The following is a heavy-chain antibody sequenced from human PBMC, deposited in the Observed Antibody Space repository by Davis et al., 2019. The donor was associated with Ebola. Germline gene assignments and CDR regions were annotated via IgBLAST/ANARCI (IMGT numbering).Heavy chain of an antibody. CDR3: ARDRGSRSSWYGGNWFDP. CDR2: INPNSGGT. D-gene: IGHD6-13*01. J-gene: IGHJ5*02. Sequence: AASVKVSCKASGYTFTSYAMHWVRQAPGQRLEWMGWINPNSGGTNYAQKFQGRVTITADKSTSTAYMELSSLRSEDTAVYYCARDRGSRSSWYGGNWFDPWGQGTLVTVSS. V-gene: IGHV1-3*01. CDR1: GYTFTSYA.